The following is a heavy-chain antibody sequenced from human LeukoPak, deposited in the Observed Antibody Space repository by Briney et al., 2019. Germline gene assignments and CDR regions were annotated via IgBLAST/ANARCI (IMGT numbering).Heavy chain of an antibody. CDR3: AKDVEGYSYYYYYMDV. CDR1: GFTFSSYG. V-gene: IGHV3-30*02. J-gene: IGHJ6*03. Sequence: GGSLRLSCAASGFTFSSYGMHWVCQAPGKRLEWVAFIRYDGSNKYYADSVKGRFTISRDNSKNTLYLQMNSLRAEDTAVYYCAKDVEGYSYYYYYMDVWGKGTTVTVSS. D-gene: IGHD5-18*01. CDR2: IRYDGSNK.